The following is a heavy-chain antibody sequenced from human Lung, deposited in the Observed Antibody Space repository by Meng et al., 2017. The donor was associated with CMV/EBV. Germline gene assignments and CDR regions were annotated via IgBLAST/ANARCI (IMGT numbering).Heavy chain of an antibody. CDR3: ARAWWHYYDSSGYYPTQTYYFDY. D-gene: IGHD3-22*01. V-gene: IGHV4-59*01. CDR2: IYYSGST. J-gene: IGHJ4*02. CDR1: GGSISSYY. Sequence: SETLSLXCTVSGGSISSYYWSWIRQPPGKGLEWIGYIYYSGSTNYNPSLKSRVTISVDTSKNQFSLKLSSVTAADTAVYYCARAWWHYYDSSGYYPTQTYYFDYWGKGTLVTVSS.